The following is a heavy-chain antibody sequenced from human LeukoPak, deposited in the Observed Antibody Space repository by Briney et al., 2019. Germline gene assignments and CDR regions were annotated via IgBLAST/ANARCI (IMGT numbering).Heavy chain of an antibody. D-gene: IGHD2-2*02. V-gene: IGHV3-23*01. CDR1: GFTFSSSW. CDR2: ISGSGGST. CDR3: AKDPRYCSSTSCYTWYFQH. Sequence: PGGSLRLSCVASGFTFSSSWMAWVRQAPGKGLEWVSAISGSGGSTYYADSVKGRFTISRDNSKNTLYLQMNSLRAEDTAVYYCAKDPRYCSSTSCYTWYFQHWGQGTLVTVSS. J-gene: IGHJ1*01.